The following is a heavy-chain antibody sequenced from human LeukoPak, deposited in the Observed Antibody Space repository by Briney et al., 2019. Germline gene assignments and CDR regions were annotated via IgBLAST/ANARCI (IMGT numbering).Heavy chain of an antibody. CDR2: INPNSGGT. CDR3: ARVGSYSSGLYYYGMDV. D-gene: IGHD6-19*01. J-gene: IGHJ6*02. CDR1: GYTFTGYY. Sequence: ASVKVSCKASGYTFTGYYMHWVRQAPGQGLEWMGWINPNSGGTNYAQKFQGRVIMTRDTSISTAYMELSRLRSDDTAVYYCARVGSYSSGLYYYGMDVWGQGTTVTVSS. V-gene: IGHV1-2*02.